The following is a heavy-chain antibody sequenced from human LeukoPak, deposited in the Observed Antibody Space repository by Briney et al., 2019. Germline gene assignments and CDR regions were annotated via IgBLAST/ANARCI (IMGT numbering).Heavy chain of an antibody. D-gene: IGHD3-22*01. CDR3: ATEFYYDSSGYLGLDY. Sequence: GGALRISCAAPWFTLSSYALSVVRQAPGEGVEGVSAISGSGGSTYYADSVKGRFTISRDNSRNTLYLQMNSLRAEDTAVYYCATEFYYDSSGYLGLDYWGQGTLVTVSS. V-gene: IGHV3-23*01. CDR1: WFTLSSYA. CDR2: ISGSGGST. J-gene: IGHJ4*02.